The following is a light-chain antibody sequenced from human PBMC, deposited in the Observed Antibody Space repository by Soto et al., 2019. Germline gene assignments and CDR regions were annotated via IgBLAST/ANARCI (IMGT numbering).Light chain of an antibody. V-gene: IGKV3-20*01. CDR2: GAS. CDR3: QQYGSSPRT. J-gene: IGKJ1*01. Sequence: EIVLTQSPGTLSLSPGERATLSCRASQSVSSSSLAWYQQKPCQAPSLLIYGASIRATGIPDRFSGSGSETDFALTLSRLEPEDFAVYYCQQYGSSPRTFGQGTKVEIK. CDR1: QSVSSSS.